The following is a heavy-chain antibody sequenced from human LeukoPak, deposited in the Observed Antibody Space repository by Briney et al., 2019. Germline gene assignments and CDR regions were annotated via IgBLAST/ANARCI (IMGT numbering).Heavy chain of an antibody. J-gene: IGHJ4*02. V-gene: IGHV4-39*01. CDR1: GGSISSSSYY. Sequence: PSETLSLTCTVSGGSISSSSYYWGWIRQPPGKGLEWIGSIYYSGSTYYNPSLKSRVTISVDTSKNQFSLKLSSVTAADTAVYYCARQAKELGIGRIDYWGQGTLVTVSS. D-gene: IGHD7-27*01. CDR2: IYYSGST. CDR3: ARQAKELGIGRIDY.